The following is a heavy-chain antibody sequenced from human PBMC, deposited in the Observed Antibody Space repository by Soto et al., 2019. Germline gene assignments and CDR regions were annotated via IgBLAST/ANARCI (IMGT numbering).Heavy chain of an antibody. CDR3: TTDLWRIAVVVGSTGYFNP. D-gene: IGHD2-15*01. Sequence: PGGSLRLSCAASGFTFSIYAMSWVRQAPGKGLEWVSGIGGGNDDTYYADSVKGRFTISRDNSKSTLSLQMNSLKTEDTAVYYCTTDLWRIAVVVGSTGYFNPWGQGTPVTVSS. CDR1: GFTFSIYA. J-gene: IGHJ5*02. CDR2: IGGGNDDT. V-gene: IGHV3-23*01.